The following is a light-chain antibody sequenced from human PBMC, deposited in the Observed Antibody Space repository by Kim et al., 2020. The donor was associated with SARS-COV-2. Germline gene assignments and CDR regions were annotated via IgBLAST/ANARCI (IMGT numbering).Light chain of an antibody. Sequence: SITIACTGTSSDVGGYNYVSWYQQHPGKAPKLMIYDVSNRPSGVSNRFSGSKSGNTASLTISGLQAEDEADYYCSSYTSSSTLEGVFGGGTQLTVL. CDR1: SSDVGGYNY. CDR2: DVS. J-gene: IGLJ3*02. CDR3: SSYTSSSTLEGV. V-gene: IGLV2-14*03.